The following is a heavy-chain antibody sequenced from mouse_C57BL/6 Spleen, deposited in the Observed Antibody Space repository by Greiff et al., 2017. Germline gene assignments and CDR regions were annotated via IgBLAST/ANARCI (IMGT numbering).Heavy chain of an antibody. J-gene: IGHJ4*01. CDR1: GYTFTDYN. CDR2: INPNNGGT. Sequence: EVQLQQSGPELVKPGASVKMSCKASGYTFTDYNMHWVKQSHGKSLEWIGYINPNNGGTSYNQKFKGKATLTVNKSSSTAYMELRSLTSEDSAVYYCARPLITTVVATNAMDYWGQGTSGTVSS. V-gene: IGHV1-22*01. D-gene: IGHD1-1*01. CDR3: ARPLITTVVATNAMDY.